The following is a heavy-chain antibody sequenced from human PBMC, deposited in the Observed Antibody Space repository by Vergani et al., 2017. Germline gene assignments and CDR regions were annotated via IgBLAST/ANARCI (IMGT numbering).Heavy chain of an antibody. J-gene: IGHJ4*02. CDR1: GFTFSSYA. V-gene: IGHV3-30*14. D-gene: IGHD6-13*01. Sequence: QVQLVESGGGVVQPGRSLRLSCAASGFTFSSYAMHWVRQAPGKGLEWVAVISYDGSNKYYADSVKGRFTISRDNSKNTLYLQMSSLRAEDTAVYYCVKDRVGNPAAAGYYWGQGTLVTVSS. CDR3: VKDRVGNPAAAGYY. CDR2: ISYDGSNK.